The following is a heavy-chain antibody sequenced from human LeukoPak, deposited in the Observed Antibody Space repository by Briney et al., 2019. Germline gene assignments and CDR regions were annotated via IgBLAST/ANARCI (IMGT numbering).Heavy chain of an antibody. J-gene: IGHJ5*02. D-gene: IGHD6-19*01. CDR3: ARHVAVAGNWFAP. CDR2: VTYSGSI. Sequence: SSETLYLTCTVSGGSICVISYFWAWIRQPPGNGLEWIGSVTYSGSIYCNPSLKSRVTMSEDTSNNQFSLNLTSLTAADTAVYYCARHVAVAGNWFAPWGRGTLVTVSS. V-gene: IGHV4-39*01. CDR1: GGSICVISYF.